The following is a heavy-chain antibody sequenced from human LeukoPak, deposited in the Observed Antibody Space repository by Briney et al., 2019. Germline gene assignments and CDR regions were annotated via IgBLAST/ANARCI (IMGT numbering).Heavy chain of an antibody. D-gene: IGHD3-10*01. J-gene: IGHJ6*02. CDR1: GFSFNNYA. CDR3: AKDVKYGSGSYSLYGMDV. V-gene: IGHV3-23*01. Sequence: GGSLRLSCAASGFSFNNYALSWVRQAPGKGLEWLSAISGRGGSTYYADSVKGRFTISRGNSKSTLYLQMSSLRAEDTAVYYCAKDVKYGSGSYSLYGMDVWGQGTTVIVSS. CDR2: ISGRGGST.